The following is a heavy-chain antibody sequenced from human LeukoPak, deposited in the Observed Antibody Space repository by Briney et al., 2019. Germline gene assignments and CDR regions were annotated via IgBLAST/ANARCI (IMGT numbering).Heavy chain of an antibody. CDR1: GYTVTELS. V-gene: IGHV1-24*01. J-gene: IGHJ3*02. CDR3: ATPRKVVTRDAFDI. Sequence: ASVKVSCKVSGYTVTELSMHWVRQAPGKGLEWMGGFDPEDGETIYAQKFQGRFTMTEDTSTDTAYMELSSLRSEDTAVYYCATPRKVVTRDAFDIWGQGTMVTVSS. D-gene: IGHD4-23*01. CDR2: FDPEDGET.